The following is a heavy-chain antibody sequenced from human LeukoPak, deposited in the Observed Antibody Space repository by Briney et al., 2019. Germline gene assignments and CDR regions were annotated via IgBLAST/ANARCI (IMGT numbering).Heavy chain of an antibody. V-gene: IGHV3-7*03. J-gene: IGHJ6*03. CDR1: GFTFSSYW. D-gene: IGHD3-10*01. Sequence: GGSLRLSCAASGFTFSSYWMTWVRQAPGKGLEWVANIKQDGSEKFYVDSVRGRFTISRDSAKNSLYLQMSSLRSEDTAVYYCAASGFGFGELPSYFYYYMDVWGKGTTVTISS. CDR2: IKQDGSEK. CDR3: AASGFGFGELPSYFYYYMDV.